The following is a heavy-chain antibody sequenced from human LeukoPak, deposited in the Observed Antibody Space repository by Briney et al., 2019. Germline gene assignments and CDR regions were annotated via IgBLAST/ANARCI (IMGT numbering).Heavy chain of an antibody. CDR2: TYPGDSDT. J-gene: IGHJ2*01. V-gene: IGHV5-51*01. Sequence: PGESLKISCKGSGYSFTSYWIGWVRQMPGKGLEWMGITYPGDSDTRYSPSFQGQVTISADKSISTAFLRWTSLKASDTAIYYCARGRGTGSPIGPRYFDLWGRGTLVTVSS. CDR1: GYSFTSYW. CDR3: ARGRGTGSPIGPRYFDL. D-gene: IGHD3-10*01.